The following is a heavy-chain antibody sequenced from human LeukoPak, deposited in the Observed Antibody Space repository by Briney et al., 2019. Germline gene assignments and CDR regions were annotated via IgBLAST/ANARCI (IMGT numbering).Heavy chain of an antibody. D-gene: IGHD2/OR15-2a*01. Sequence: PGGSLRLSCAASGFTFSSYSMNWVRQAPGKGLEWVSSISSSSSYIYYADSVKGRFTISRDNAKNSLYLHMHSLRADDTALYYCAKSTISSAPAGDFQHWGQGTLVTVSS. CDR1: GFTFSSYS. CDR3: AKSTISSAPAGDFQH. CDR2: ISSSSSYI. V-gene: IGHV3-21*04. J-gene: IGHJ1*01.